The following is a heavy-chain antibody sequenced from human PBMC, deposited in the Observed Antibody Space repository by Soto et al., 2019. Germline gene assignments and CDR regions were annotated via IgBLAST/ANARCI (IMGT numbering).Heavy chain of an antibody. D-gene: IGHD5-18*01. CDR2: INAGNGNT. Sequence: ASVKVSCKASGYTFTGYAMHWVRQAPGQRLEWMGWINAGNGNTKYSQKFQGRVTITRDTSASTAYMELSSLRSEDTAVYYCAREDGYSYGPSFDYWGQGTLVTVSS. CDR3: AREDGYSYGPSFDY. CDR1: GYTFTGYA. J-gene: IGHJ4*02. V-gene: IGHV1-3*01.